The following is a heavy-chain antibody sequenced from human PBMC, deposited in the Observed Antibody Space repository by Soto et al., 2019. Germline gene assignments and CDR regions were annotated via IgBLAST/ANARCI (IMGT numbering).Heavy chain of an antibody. CDR1: GYTFTDYY. CDR3: ARDRFIASYSWFDP. V-gene: IGHV1-46*01. J-gene: IGHJ5*02. D-gene: IGHD6-13*01. CDR2: INPSGGST. Sequence: QVQLVQSGAEVKKPGASVKISCKTSGYTFTDYYMHWVRQAPGQGLDWVGLINPSGGSTSYEQKFQGRVTITSDTSTSTVYMELSSLTSDDTAIYYCARDRFIASYSWFDPWGQGTLLTVSS.